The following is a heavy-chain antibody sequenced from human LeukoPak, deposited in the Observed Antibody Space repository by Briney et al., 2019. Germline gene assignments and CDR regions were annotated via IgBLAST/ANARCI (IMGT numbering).Heavy chain of an antibody. Sequence: SETLSLTCTVSGGTICSYCWGWIRQRPGQGLEWIGLIYTSGSTNYNPSLKSRVTMSVDTSKNQCSLKLSSVTAADTAVYYCARGYYYDSSGYTFDYWGQGTLVTVSS. V-gene: IGHV4-4*07. CDR3: ARGYYYDSSGYTFDY. CDR1: GGTICSYC. J-gene: IGHJ4*02. CDR2: IYTSGST. D-gene: IGHD3-22*01.